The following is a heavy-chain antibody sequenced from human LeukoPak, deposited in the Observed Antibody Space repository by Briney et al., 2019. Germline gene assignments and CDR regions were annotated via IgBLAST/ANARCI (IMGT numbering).Heavy chain of an antibody. CDR1: GFTFSSYG. CDR3: AKDSPPYCGGDCYLDY. J-gene: IGHJ4*02. D-gene: IGHD2-21*02. Sequence: GRSLRLSCAASGFTFSSYGMHWVRQAPGKGREWVTVISYDGSNKYYADSVKGRFTISRDNSKNTLYLQMNSLRAEDTAVYYCAKDSPPYCGGDCYLDYWGQGTLVTVSS. V-gene: IGHV3-30*18. CDR2: ISYDGSNK.